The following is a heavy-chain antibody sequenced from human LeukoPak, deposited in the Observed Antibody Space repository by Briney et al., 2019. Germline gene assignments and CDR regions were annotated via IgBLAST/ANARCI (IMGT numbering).Heavy chain of an antibody. J-gene: IGHJ6*03. CDR1: GGTFSSYA. V-gene: IGHV1-69*05. Sequence: SVKVSCKASGGTFSSYAISWVRQAPGQGLEWMGGIIPIFGTANYAQKFQGRVTITTDESTSTAYMELSSLRSEDTAVYYCAILGYSGYDPLLSYYYYYMDVCGKGTTVTVSS. CDR3: AILGYSGYDPLLSYYYYYMDV. CDR2: IIPIFGTA. D-gene: IGHD5-12*01.